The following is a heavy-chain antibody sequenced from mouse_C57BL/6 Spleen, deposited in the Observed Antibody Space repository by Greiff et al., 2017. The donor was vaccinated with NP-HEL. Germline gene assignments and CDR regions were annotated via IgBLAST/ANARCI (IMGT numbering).Heavy chain of an antibody. Sequence: QVQLQQSGPELVKPGASVKISCKASGYAFSSSWMNWVKQRPGKGLEWIGRIYPGDGDTNYNGKFKGKATLTADKSSSTAYMQLSSLTSEDSAVYFCARLYGSSPYYAMDYWGQGTSVTVSS. CDR3: ARLYGSSPYYAMDY. CDR2: IYPGDGDT. J-gene: IGHJ4*01. V-gene: IGHV1-82*01. CDR1: GYAFSSSW. D-gene: IGHD1-1*01.